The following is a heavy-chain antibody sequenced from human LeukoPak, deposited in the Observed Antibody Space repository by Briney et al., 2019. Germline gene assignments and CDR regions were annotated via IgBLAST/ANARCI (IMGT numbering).Heavy chain of an antibody. Sequence: GGSLRLSCAASGFTVSATYMNWVRQAPGKGLEWVSIIYTGGNTYYADSVKGRFTISRDISKNTLYLQMNSLRAEDTAVYYCARGTVTAPDYCGQGTLVTVSS. J-gene: IGHJ4*02. CDR1: GFTVSATY. V-gene: IGHV3-53*01. D-gene: IGHD4-17*01. CDR2: IYTGGNT. CDR3: ARGTVTAPDY.